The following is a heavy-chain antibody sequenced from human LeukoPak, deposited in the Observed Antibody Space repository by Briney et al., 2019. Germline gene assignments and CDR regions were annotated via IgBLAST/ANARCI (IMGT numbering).Heavy chain of an antibody. CDR3: ARGSGDFDY. CDR2: ISSSAYT. J-gene: IGHJ4*02. V-gene: IGHV3-11*06. D-gene: IGHD2-15*01. Sequence: GGSLRLSCAASGFTFSDYYMSWIRQAPGKGLEWVSYISSSAYTNYSDSVKGRFTISRDNANNSLYLQMNSLRAEDTAVYHCARGSGDFDYWGQGTLVTVSS. CDR1: GFTFSDYY.